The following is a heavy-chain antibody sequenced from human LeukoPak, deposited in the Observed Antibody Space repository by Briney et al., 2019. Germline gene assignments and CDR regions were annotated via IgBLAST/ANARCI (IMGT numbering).Heavy chain of an antibody. CDR1: GFTFSSYA. CDR2: ISYDGSNK. Sequence: GGSLRLSCAASGFTFSSYAMNWVRQAPGKGLEWVAVISYDGSNKYYADSVKGRFTISRDNSKNTLYLQMNSLRAEDTAVYYCAKQWLVYFDYWGQGTLVTVSS. CDR3: AKQWLVYFDY. D-gene: IGHD6-19*01. J-gene: IGHJ4*02. V-gene: IGHV3-30-3*01.